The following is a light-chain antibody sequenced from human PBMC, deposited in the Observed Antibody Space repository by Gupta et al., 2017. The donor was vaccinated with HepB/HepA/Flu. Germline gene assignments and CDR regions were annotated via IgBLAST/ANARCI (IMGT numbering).Light chain of an antibody. CDR1: QSISSS. J-gene: IGKJ2*01. CDR3: QQDINWPKT. V-gene: IGKV3-15*01. CDR2: AAS. Sequence: EIVMTQSPATLSVSLGERATLSCRASQSISSSLAWYQQKPGQAPRLLIYAASTRATGIPARFSGSGSGTXFTLTVXSLQSEDFAVYYCQQDINWPKTFGXGTKLEIK.